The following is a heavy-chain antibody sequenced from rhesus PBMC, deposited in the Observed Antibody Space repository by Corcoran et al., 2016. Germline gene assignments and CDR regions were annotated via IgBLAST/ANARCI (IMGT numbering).Heavy chain of an antibody. D-gene: IGHD6-31*01. CDR1: GGSISSRYYY. CDR3: ARQGGAAAEIDY. V-gene: IGHV4-122*02. Sequence: QVQLQESGPGLVKPSETLSLTCAVPGGSISSRYYYWRWIRQAPGKGLEWIGYISYSGSTSYNPSLKSRVTISRDTSKNQFSLRLTSVTAADTAVYYCARQGGAAAEIDYWGQGVLVTVSS. J-gene: IGHJ4*01. CDR2: ISYSGST.